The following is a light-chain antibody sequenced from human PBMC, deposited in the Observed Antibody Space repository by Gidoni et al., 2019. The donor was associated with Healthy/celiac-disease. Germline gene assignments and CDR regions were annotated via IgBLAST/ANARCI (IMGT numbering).Light chain of an antibody. CDR2: AAS. V-gene: IGKV1-39*01. CDR1: QSISSY. Sequence: DIQMTPSPSPLSASVGDRVTITCRASQSISSYLNWYQQKPGKAPKLLIYAASSLQSGVPSRFSGSGSGTDFTLTISSLQPEDFATYYCQQGYSTPLGFGQGTKVEIK. CDR3: QQGYSTPLG. J-gene: IGKJ1*01.